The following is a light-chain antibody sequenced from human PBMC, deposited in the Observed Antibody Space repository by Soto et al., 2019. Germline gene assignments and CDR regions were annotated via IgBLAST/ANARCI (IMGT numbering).Light chain of an antibody. CDR2: DDS. Sequence: SYELTQPPSVSVAPGQTATITCGGKNIGSKSVHWHQHKPGQAPVLVVYDDSDRPSGIPERFSGSNSGNTATLTISGVEAGDEADYYCQAWDSSSGQVFGGGTKVTVL. CDR3: QAWDSSSGQV. J-gene: IGLJ3*02. CDR1: NIGSKS. V-gene: IGLV3-21*02.